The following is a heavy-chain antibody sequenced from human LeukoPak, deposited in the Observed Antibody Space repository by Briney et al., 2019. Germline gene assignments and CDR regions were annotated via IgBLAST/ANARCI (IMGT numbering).Heavy chain of an antibody. Sequence: SETLSLTCTVSGGSVTSYYWSWIRQPPGKGLEWLGYIYYGGTTNYNPSLKSRVTISVDTSKNQFSLRLSSVTAADTAVYYCAALLRSPNWFDPWGQGTQVTVSS. CDR2: IYYGGTT. D-gene: IGHD4-17*01. CDR3: AALLRSPNWFDP. V-gene: IGHV4-59*02. CDR1: GGSVTSYY. J-gene: IGHJ5*02.